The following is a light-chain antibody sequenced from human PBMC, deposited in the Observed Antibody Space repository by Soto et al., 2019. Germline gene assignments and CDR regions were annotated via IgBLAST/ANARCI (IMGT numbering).Light chain of an antibody. Sequence: EIVMAQCPATLSVSPGERATLSCRASQSVYSTLAWYQQKPGQAPSLLIYHASTRATGIPTRFSGSGSGTEFTLTISSLQSEDFAFYYCQQYNKWPLTFGGGTKLEIK. V-gene: IGKV3-15*01. J-gene: IGKJ4*01. CDR3: QQYNKWPLT. CDR2: HAS. CDR1: QSVYST.